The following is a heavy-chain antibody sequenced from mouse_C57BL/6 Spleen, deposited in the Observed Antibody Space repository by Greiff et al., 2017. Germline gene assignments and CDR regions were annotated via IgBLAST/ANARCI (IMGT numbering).Heavy chain of an antibody. CDR1: GYTFTSYW. J-gene: IGHJ1*03. V-gene: IGHV1-64*01. CDR2: IHPNSGST. Sequence: QVQLQQPGAELVKPGASVKLSCKASGYTFTSYWMHWVKQRPGQGLEWIGMIHPNSGSTNYNEKFKSKATLTVDKSSSTAYMQLSSLTSEDSAVYYCARASTMITHFDVWGTGTTVTVSS. CDR3: ARASTMITHFDV. D-gene: IGHD2-4*01.